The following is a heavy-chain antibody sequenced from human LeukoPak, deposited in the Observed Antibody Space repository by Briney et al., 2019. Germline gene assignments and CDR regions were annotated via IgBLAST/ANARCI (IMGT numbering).Heavy chain of an antibody. D-gene: IGHD4-23*01. J-gene: IGHJ4*02. CDR1: GFTFSSYA. CDR2: IRGSGGTT. CDR3: ARDARDGYGGNPFDY. V-gene: IGHV3-23*01. Sequence: PGGSLRLSCAASGFTFSSYAMYWVRQAPGKGLEWVSTIRGSGGTTYYADSVKGRFTISRDNSKNTLYLQMNSLRAEDTAVYYCARDARDGYGGNPFDYWGQGTLVTVSS.